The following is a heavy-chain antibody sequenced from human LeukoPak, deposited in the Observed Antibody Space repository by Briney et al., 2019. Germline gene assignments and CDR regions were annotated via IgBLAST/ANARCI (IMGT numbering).Heavy chain of an antibody. CDR3: AKVTGGDMITYGGLDY. CDR1: GFTFSGYA. Sequence: GGSLRLSCAASGFTFSGYAMCWVRQAPGKGLEWVSAIIGSGDTTYYAASVKGRLTISRDNSKNTLYLQMNSLRAEDTAVYYCAKVTGGDMITYGGLDYWGQGTLVTVSS. V-gene: IGHV3-23*01. CDR2: IIGSGDTT. D-gene: IGHD3-16*01. J-gene: IGHJ4*02.